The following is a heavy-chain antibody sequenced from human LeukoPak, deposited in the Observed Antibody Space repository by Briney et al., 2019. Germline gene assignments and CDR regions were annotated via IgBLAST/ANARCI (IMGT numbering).Heavy chain of an antibody. D-gene: IGHD2-2*01. J-gene: IGHJ6*01. Sequence: GASVKVSCKASGYTFTSYGISWVRQAPGQGLEWMGWISANNGNTNYAQKLQGRVTMTTDTSTSTAYMELRSLRSDDTAVYYCAREGAVVVVPAADNYYYYYGMDVWGQGTTVTVS. V-gene: IGHV1-18*01. CDR2: ISANNGNT. CDR3: AREGAVVVVPAADNYYYYYGMDV. CDR1: GYTFTSYG.